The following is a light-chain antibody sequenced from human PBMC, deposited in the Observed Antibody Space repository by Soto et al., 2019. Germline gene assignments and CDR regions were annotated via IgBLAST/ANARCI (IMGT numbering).Light chain of an antibody. CDR1: SSDVGGYKY. Sequence: QSVLTQPASVSGSPGQSITISCTGTSSDVGGYKYVSWYQQKSGKAPKLMIYEVSNRPSGVSNRFSGSKSGNTASLTISGLQAEDEAYYYCSSYTTSTSFILFGGGTKLTVL. J-gene: IGLJ2*01. V-gene: IGLV2-14*01. CDR3: SSYTTSTSFIL. CDR2: EVS.